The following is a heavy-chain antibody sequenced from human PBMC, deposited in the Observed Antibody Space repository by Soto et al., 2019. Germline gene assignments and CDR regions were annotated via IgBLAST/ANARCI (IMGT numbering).Heavy chain of an antibody. CDR3: ARSLGQLPYYFGLDV. V-gene: IGHV1-8*01. D-gene: IGHD2-2*01. Sequence: ASVKVSCKASGYTFTSHDIHWVRQATGQGLEWMGWMNPNRGNTGYARRFQGRITMTRNTSISTAYMELRSPTSEDTAVYYCARSLGQLPYYFGLDVWGQGTTVTAP. CDR2: MNPNRGNT. CDR1: GYTFTSHD. J-gene: IGHJ6*02.